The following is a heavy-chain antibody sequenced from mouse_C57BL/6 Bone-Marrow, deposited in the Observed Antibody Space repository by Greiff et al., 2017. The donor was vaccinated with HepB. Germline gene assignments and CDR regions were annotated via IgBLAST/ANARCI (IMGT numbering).Heavy chain of an antibody. V-gene: IGHV1-5*01. CDR1: GYTFTSYW. CDR3: TRRESLPRVDY. D-gene: IGHD6-1*01. Sequence: VHVKQSGTVLARPGASVKMSCKTSGYTFTSYWMHWVKQRPGQGLEWIGAIYPGNSDTSYNQKFKGKAKLTAVTSASTAYMELSSLTNEDSAVYYCTRRESLPRVDYWGQGTTLTVSS. CDR2: IYPGNSDT. J-gene: IGHJ2*01.